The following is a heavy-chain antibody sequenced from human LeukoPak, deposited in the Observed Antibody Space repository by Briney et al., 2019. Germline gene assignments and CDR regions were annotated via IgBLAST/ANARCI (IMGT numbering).Heavy chain of an antibody. CDR1: GYTLTELS. V-gene: IGHV1-24*01. D-gene: IGHD4-17*01. CDR2: FDPEDGET. CDR3: ATLRNDYGDYGFVY. J-gene: IGHJ4*02. Sequence: GASVKDSCKVSGYTLTELSMHWVRQAPGKGLEWMGGFDPEDGETIYAQKFQGRVTMTEDTSTDTAYMELSSLRSEDTAVYYCATLRNDYGDYGFVYWGQGTLVTVTS.